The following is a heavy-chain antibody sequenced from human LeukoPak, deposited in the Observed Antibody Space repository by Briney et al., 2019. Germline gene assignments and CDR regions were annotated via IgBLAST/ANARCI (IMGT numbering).Heavy chain of an antibody. J-gene: IGHJ2*01. Sequence: GGSLRLSCAASGFTFSIYGMHWVRQAPAKGLEWVAFIRYDGSNKYYADSVKGRFTISRDNSKNTLYLQMNSLRAEDTAVYYCAKASYYDILTGYSSTRYFDLWGRGTLVTVSS. D-gene: IGHD3-9*01. CDR2: IRYDGSNK. CDR3: AKASYYDILTGYSSTRYFDL. V-gene: IGHV3-30*02. CDR1: GFTFSIYG.